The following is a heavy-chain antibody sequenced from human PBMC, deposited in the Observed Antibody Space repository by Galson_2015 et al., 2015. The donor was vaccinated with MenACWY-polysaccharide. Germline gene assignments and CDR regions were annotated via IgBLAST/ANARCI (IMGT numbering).Heavy chain of an antibody. V-gene: IGHV4-39*02. CDR2: IYYSGST. J-gene: IGHJ6*03. Sequence: SETLSLTCTVSGGSISSSSYYWGWIRQPPGKGLEWIGSIYYSGSTYYNPSLKSRVTISVDTSKNQFSLKLSSVTAADTAVYYCARERVDIVVVPAARYYYYYMDVWGKGTTVTVSS. CDR1: GGSISSSSYY. CDR3: ARERVDIVVVPAARYYYYYMDV. D-gene: IGHD2-2*01.